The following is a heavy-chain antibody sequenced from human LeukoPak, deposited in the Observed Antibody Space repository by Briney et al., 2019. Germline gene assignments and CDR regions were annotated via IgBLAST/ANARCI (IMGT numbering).Heavy chain of an antibody. V-gene: IGHV3-33*06. CDR3: AKDACGPVAYYFDY. CDR1: GFTFSSYG. D-gene: IGHD2-21*01. J-gene: IGHJ4*02. Sequence: GRSLRLSCAASGFTFSSYGMHWVRQAPGKGLEWVAVIWYDGSNKYYADSVKGRFTISRDNSKNTLYLQMNSLRAEDTAVYYCAKDACGPVAYYFDYWGQGTLVTVSS. CDR2: IWYDGSNK.